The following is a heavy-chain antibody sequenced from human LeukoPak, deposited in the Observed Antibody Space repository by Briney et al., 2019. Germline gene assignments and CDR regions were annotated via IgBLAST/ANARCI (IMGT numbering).Heavy chain of an antibody. D-gene: IGHD3-22*01. V-gene: IGHV4-39*07. J-gene: IGHJ4*02. CDR3: ARDLWEYYDSSGYYDY. CDR2: IYYSGST. CDR1: GGSISSSSYY. Sequence: PSETLSLTCTVSGGSISSSSYYWGWIRQPPGKGLEWIGSIYYSGSTYYNPSLKSRVTISVDTSKNQFSLKLSSVTAADTAVYYCARDLWEYYDSSGYYDYWGQGTLVTVSS.